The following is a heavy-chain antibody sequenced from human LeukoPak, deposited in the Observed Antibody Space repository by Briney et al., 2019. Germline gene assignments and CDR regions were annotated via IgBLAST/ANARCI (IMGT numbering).Heavy chain of an antibody. J-gene: IGHJ5*02. D-gene: IGHD2-2*01. CDR1: GYSFTRYG. Sequence: AASLKVSCKPSGYSFTRYGINWVRQAPGQGLEWMAWISANSSNTIYAHNFQDRVTLTTDTSTSTAYMELRSLRSDDTAVYYCARDVNYAFDHWGRGTLVTVSS. V-gene: IGHV1-18*01. CDR2: ISANSSNT. CDR3: ARDVNYAFDH.